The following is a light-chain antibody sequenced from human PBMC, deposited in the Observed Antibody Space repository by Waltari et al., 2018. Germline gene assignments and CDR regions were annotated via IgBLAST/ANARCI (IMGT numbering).Light chain of an antibody. CDR1: SLRSYY. J-gene: IGLJ3*02. CDR2: GRN. V-gene: IGLV3-19*01. CDR3: NSRDNSGNHVV. Sequence: SSELTQDPAVSVALGQTVRITCQGDSLRSYYASWYQQKPGQAPVIVMWGRNNRPSGIPDRLSGSSSGNTASLTITGAQAEDEADYYCNSRDNSGNHVVFGGGTKLTVL.